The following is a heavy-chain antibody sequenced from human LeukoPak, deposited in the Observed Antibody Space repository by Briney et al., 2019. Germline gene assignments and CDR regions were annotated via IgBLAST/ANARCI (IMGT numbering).Heavy chain of an antibody. Sequence: SETLSLTCAVYGGSFSGYYWSWIRQPPGKGLEWIGEINHSGSTNYNPSLKSRVTISVDTSKNQFSLKLSSETAADTAVYYCARGRQWPHYFDYWGQGTLVTVSS. CDR1: GGSFSGYY. D-gene: IGHD6-19*01. J-gene: IGHJ4*02. CDR2: INHSGST. V-gene: IGHV4-34*01. CDR3: ARGRQWPHYFDY.